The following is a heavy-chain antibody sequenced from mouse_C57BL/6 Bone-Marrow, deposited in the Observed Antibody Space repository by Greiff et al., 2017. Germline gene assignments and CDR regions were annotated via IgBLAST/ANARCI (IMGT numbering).Heavy chain of an antibody. V-gene: IGHV5-9-1*02. CDR1: GFTFSSYA. D-gene: IGHD2-4*01. CDR2: ISSGGDYI. Sequence: EVQLVESGEGLVKPGASLKLSCAASGFTFSSYAMSWVRQTPEQRLEWVAYISSGGDYIYYADTVKGRFTISRHNARNTLYLQMSSLKSEDTAMYYCTRDPLYDYVDWYFDGWGTGTTVTVSS. J-gene: IGHJ1*03. CDR3: TRDPLYDYVDWYFDG.